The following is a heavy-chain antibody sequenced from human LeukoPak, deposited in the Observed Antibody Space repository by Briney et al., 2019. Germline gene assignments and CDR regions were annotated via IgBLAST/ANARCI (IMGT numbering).Heavy chain of an antibody. J-gene: IGHJ6*03. Sequence: PSETLSLTCTVSGGSISSYYWSWIRQPPGEGLEWIGYIYYSGSTNYNPSLKSRVTISVDTSKNQFSLKLSSVTAADTAVYYCARNAMLYYYMDVWGKGTTVTVSS. V-gene: IGHV4-59*01. CDR2: IYYSGST. CDR3: ARNAMLYYYMDV. CDR1: GGSISSYY. D-gene: IGHD2-2*01.